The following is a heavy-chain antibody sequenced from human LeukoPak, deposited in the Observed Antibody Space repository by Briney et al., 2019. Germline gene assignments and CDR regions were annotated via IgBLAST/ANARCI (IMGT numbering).Heavy chain of an antibody. CDR1: GFTFSSYG. V-gene: IGHV3-33*01. D-gene: IGHD4-17*01. CDR2: IWYDGSNK. J-gene: IGHJ4*02. Sequence: GGSLRLSCAASGFTFSSYGMHWVRQAPGKGLEWVAVIWYDGSNKYYADSVKGRFTISRDNSKNTLYLQMNSLRAEDTAVYYCARDGRNYGDYGGDFDYWGQGTLVTVSS. CDR3: ARDGRNYGDYGGDFDY.